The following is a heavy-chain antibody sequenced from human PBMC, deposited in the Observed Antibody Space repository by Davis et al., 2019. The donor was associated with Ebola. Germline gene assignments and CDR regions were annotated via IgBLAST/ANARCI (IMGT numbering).Heavy chain of an antibody. CDR3: ARGDGYDYYYYYGMDV. CDR2: IYYSGST. J-gene: IGHJ6*04. V-gene: IGHV4-59*11. Sequence: PSETLSLTCTVSGGSISSHYWSWIRQPPGKGLEWIGYIYYSGSTNYNPSLKSRVTISVDTSKNQFSLKLSSVTAADTAVYYCARGDGYDYYYYYGMDVWGKGTTVTVSS. CDR1: GGSISSHY. D-gene: IGHD5-24*01.